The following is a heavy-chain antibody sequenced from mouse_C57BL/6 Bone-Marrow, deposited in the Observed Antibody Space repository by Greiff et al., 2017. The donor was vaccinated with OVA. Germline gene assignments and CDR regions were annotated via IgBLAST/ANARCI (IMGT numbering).Heavy chain of an antibody. Sequence: EVHLVESEGGLVQPGSSMKLSCTASGFTFSDYYMAWVRQVPEKGLEWVANINYDGSSTYYLDSLKSRFIISRDNAKNILYLQMSSLKSEDTATYYCAREATGTGFAYWGQGTLVTVSA. D-gene: IGHD4-1*02. V-gene: IGHV5-16*01. J-gene: IGHJ3*01. CDR2: INYDGSST. CDR1: GFTFSDYY. CDR3: AREATGTGFAY.